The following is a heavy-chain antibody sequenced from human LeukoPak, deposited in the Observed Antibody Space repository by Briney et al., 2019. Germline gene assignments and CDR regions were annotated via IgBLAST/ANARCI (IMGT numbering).Heavy chain of an antibody. J-gene: IGHJ3*02. V-gene: IGHV4-59*08. CDR1: GGSISSYY. CDR2: IYYSGST. CDR3: ARYTLVGATSGNAFDI. D-gene: IGHD1-26*01. Sequence: SESLSLTCTVSGGSISSYYWSWIRQPPGKGLEWIGYIYYSGSTNYNPSLKSRVTISVDTSKNQFSLKLSSVTAADTAVYYCARYTLVGATSGNAFDIWGQGTMVTVSS.